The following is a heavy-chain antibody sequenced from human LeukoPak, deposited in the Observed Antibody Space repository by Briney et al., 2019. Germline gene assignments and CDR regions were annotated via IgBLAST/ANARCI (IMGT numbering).Heavy chain of an antibody. CDR2: ISGSAHKI. D-gene: IGHD5-18*01. CDR3: AGRRTGYSSGYGH. J-gene: IGHJ4*02. Sequence: GGSLRLSCVASGITFSNYAVSWVRQAPEKGLDWVSVISGSAHKIRYADSVKGRFTISRDNSKNIVYLQMNNLRVEDTAVYYCAGRRTGYSSGYGHWGQGTLVTVSS. V-gene: IGHV3-23*01. CDR1: GITFSNYA.